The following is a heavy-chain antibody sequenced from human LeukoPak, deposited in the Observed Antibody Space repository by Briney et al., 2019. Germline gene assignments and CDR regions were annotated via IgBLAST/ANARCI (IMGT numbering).Heavy chain of an antibody. CDR3: ASPRPGEYYYIDV. D-gene: IGHD3-16*01. CDR1: GYSISSGYY. V-gene: IGHV4-38-2*01. J-gene: IGHJ6*03. Sequence: SETLSLTCAVSGYSISSGYYWGWIRQPPGKGLEWIGSIYHSGSTYYNPSLKSRVTISVDTSKNQFSLKLSSVTAADTAVYYCASPRPGEYYYIDVWGKGTTVTVSS. CDR2: IYHSGST.